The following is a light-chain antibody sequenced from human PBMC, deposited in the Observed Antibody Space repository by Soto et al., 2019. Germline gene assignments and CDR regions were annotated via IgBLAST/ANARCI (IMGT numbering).Light chain of an antibody. CDR2: DAS. Sequence: DVPMTQSPATLSASIGDRVTVTCRASQSISSWLAWYQQKPGKAPKLLIYDASSLESGVPSRFSGSGSGTEFTLTISSLQPDDFATYYCQQYNSLGTFGQGTKVDI. CDR3: QQYNSLGT. J-gene: IGKJ1*01. V-gene: IGKV1-5*01. CDR1: QSISSW.